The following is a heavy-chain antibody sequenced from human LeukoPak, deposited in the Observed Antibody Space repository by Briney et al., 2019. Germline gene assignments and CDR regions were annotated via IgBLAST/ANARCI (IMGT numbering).Heavy chain of an antibody. CDR2: ISSSGSTI. J-gene: IGHJ4*02. CDR1: GFTFSDYY. CDR3: ASTGRYCTSTSCSNYFHY. D-gene: IGHD2-2*01. V-gene: IGHV3-11*04. Sequence: GGSPRLSCAASGFTFSDYYMSWIRQAPGKGLEWVSYISSSGSTIYYADSVKGRFTISRDNAKNSLYLQMNSLRAEDTAVYYCASTGRYCTSTSCSNYFHYWGQGTLVTVSS.